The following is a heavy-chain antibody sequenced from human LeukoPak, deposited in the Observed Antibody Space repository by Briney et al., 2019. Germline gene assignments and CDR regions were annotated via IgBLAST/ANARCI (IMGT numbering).Heavy chain of an antibody. J-gene: IGHJ4*02. D-gene: IGHD4-23*01. CDR2: INPNSGGT. CDR1: GYTFTGYY. CDR3: ARGVPTTVLTPWDY. Sequence: GASVKLSCKASGYTFTGYYMHWVRQAPGQGLEGMGWINPNSGGTNYAQKFKGRVTMTRDTSISTAYMELSRLRSDDTAVYYCARGVPTTVLTPWDYWGQGTLVTVSS. V-gene: IGHV1-2*02.